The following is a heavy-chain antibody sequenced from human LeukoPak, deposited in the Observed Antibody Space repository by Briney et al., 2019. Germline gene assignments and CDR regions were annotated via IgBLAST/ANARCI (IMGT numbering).Heavy chain of an antibody. CDR2: INHSGST. V-gene: IGHV4-34*01. J-gene: IGHJ3*02. CDR1: GGSFRGYY. Sequence: PSETLSLTCAVYGGSFRGYYWSRIRQPPGKGLEWIGEINHSGSTNYNPSLKSRVTISVDTSKNQFSLKLSSVTAADTAVYYCARTRVDKGAFDIWGQGTMVTVSS. CDR3: ARTRVDKGAFDI.